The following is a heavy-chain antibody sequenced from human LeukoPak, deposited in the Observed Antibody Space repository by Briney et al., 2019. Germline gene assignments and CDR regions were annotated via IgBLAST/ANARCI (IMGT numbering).Heavy chain of an antibody. J-gene: IGHJ4*01. V-gene: IGHV3-23*01. CDR2: LSGSGITT. D-gene: IGHD6-19*01. CDR1: GFTFSNSA. Sequence: GGSLRLSCAASGFTFSNSAMSWVRQAPGKGLEWVSTLSGSGITTYYADFVKGRFTISRDNSKNTLYLQMNSLRAEDTAVYYCAKGIYSSGWSYFDYWGHGTLVTVSS. CDR3: AKGIYSSGWSYFDY.